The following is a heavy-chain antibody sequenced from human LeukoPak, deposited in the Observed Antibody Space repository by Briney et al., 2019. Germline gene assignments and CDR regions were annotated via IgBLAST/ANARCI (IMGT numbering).Heavy chain of an antibody. CDR3: ERDPSGRDYGGNNNYYYGMDV. CDR1: GGSISSYY. D-gene: IGHD4-23*01. V-gene: IGHV4-59*01. Sequence: PSETLSLTCTVSGGSISSYYWSWIRQPPGKGLEWIGYIYYSGSTNYNPSLKSRVTISVDTSKNQFSLKLSSVTAADTAVYYCERDPSGRDYGGNNNYYYGMDVWGQGTTVTVSS. CDR2: IYYSGST. J-gene: IGHJ6*02.